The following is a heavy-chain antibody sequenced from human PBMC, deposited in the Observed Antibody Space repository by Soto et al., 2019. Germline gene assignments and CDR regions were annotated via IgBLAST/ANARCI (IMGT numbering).Heavy chain of an antibody. CDR3: ARQHYYDSSGYHEYFDY. J-gene: IGHJ4*02. D-gene: IGHD3-22*01. CDR1: GGSISSGGYS. V-gene: IGHV4-30-2*01. CDR2: IYHSGST. Sequence: TLSLTCAVSGGSISSGGYSWSWIRQPPGKGLEWIGYIYHSGSTYYNPSLKSRVTISVDRSKNQFSLKLSSVTAADTAVYYCARQHYYDSSGYHEYFDYWGQGTLVTVSS.